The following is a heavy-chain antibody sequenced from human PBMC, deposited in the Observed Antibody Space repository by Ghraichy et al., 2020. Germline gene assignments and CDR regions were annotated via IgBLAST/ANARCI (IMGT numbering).Heavy chain of an antibody. J-gene: IGHJ6*02. CDR2: IYYSGST. CDR3: ARHGYNWNDDFHYYYYGMDV. CDR1: GGSISSYY. D-gene: IGHD1-1*01. Sequence: SETLSLTCTVSGGSISSYYWSWIRQPPGKGLEWIGYIYYSGSTNYNPSLKSRVTISVDTSKNQFSLKLSSVTAADTAVYYCARHGYNWNDDFHYYYYGMDVWGQGTTVTVSS. V-gene: IGHV4-59*08.